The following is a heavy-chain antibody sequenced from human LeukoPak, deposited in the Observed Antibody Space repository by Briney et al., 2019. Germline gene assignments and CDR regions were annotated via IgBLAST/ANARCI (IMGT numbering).Heavy chain of an antibody. J-gene: IGHJ4*02. Sequence: GGSLRLSCAASGFTLSSYAMSWVRQAPGKGLEWVSAISGSGGSTYYADSVKGRFTISRDNSKNTLYLQMNSLRAEDTAVYYCAKDGLWDSSGYCYSYFDYWGQGTLVTVSS. CDR2: ISGSGGST. CDR1: GFTLSSYA. V-gene: IGHV3-23*01. CDR3: AKDGLWDSSGYCYSYFDY. D-gene: IGHD3-22*01.